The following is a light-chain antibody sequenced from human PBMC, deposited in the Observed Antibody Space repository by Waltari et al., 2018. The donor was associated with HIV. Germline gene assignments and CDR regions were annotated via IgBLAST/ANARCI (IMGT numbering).Light chain of an antibody. V-gene: IGLV2-14*01. CDR2: EDT. CDR3: ASFSSTFTYV. J-gene: IGLJ1*01. Sequence: QSALTQPASVSASPGQSITISCTGSSDDVGGYSYVSWYQQFPGKAPRLLISEDTDRASEISLRFSCSKSANTASLTISGLRPEDEADYFCASFSSTFTYVFGTGTKVTVL. CDR1: SDDVGGYSY.